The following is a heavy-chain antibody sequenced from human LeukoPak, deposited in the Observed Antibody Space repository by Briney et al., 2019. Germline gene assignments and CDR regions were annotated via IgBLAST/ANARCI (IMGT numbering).Heavy chain of an antibody. V-gene: IGHV1-18*01. CDR3: ARDLYVDGIWAVKSGD. J-gene: IGHJ4*02. CDR1: GYTYTSYG. CDR2: ISAYNGNT. D-gene: IGHD3-9*01. Sequence: ASVKVSCKVSGYTYTSYGIRCGRQAPGQGLEWMGWISAYNGNTNYAQKLQGRVTMTTDTSTSTANMELKSLRSDDTAVYYCARDLYVDGIWAVKSGDLGQGTLVTVSS.